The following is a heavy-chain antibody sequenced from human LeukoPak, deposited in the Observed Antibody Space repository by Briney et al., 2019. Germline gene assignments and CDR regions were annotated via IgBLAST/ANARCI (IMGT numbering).Heavy chain of an antibody. D-gene: IGHD3-9*01. CDR3: ARDYDVLTAYPPTQLFDP. V-gene: IGHV4-61*02. Sequence: SETLSLTCSVSGGSISSRSCYWGWIRQPAGKGLEWIGRIYTSGSTNYNPSLKSRVTMSVDTSKNPFSLKLNSVTAADTAVYYCARDYDVLTAYPPTQLFDPWGQGTLVTVSS. CDR2: IYTSGST. J-gene: IGHJ5*02. CDR1: GGSISSRSCY.